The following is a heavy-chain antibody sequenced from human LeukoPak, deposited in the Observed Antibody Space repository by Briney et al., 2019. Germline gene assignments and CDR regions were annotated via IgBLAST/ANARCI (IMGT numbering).Heavy chain of an antibody. Sequence: ASVTVSCKASGYTFTSYGISWVRQAPGQGLEWMGSISAYNGNTNYAQKFQDRVTMTTDTSTSTAYMELRSLRSDDTAVYYCARPLDYCDSSGYYYPPYFDYWGQGSLVTVSS. D-gene: IGHD3-22*01. V-gene: IGHV1-18*01. CDR1: GYTFTSYG. CDR3: ARPLDYCDSSGYYYPPYFDY. J-gene: IGHJ4*02. CDR2: ISAYNGNT.